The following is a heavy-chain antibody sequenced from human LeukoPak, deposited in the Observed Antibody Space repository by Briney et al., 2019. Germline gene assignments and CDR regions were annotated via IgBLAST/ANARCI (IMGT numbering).Heavy chain of an antibody. CDR1: GYTFTGYY. J-gene: IGHJ4*02. Sequence: ASVKVSCKASGYTFTGYYMHWVRQAPGQGLEWMGWINPNSGGTNYAQNFQGRVTMTRDTSISTAYMELSRLRSDDTAVYYCARVLDFWSGYGDYWGQGTLVTVSS. D-gene: IGHD3-3*01. CDR3: ARVLDFWSGYGDY. V-gene: IGHV1-2*02. CDR2: INPNSGGT.